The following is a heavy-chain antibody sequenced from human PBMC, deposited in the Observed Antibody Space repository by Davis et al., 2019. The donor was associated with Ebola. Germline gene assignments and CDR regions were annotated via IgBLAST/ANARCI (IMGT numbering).Heavy chain of an antibody. CDR1: GYSFVASG. V-gene: IGHV1-18*01. CDR2: ISAFNGGT. D-gene: IGHD1-26*01. J-gene: IGHJ4*02. Sequence: AASVKVSCKASGYSFVASGFSWVRQAPGQGLEWMGWISAFNGGTNYPQRFQGRLTLTTDTSSDTAYMELRSLTSDDTAVYYCARLWWERDYWGQGTLVTVSS. CDR3: ARLWWERDY.